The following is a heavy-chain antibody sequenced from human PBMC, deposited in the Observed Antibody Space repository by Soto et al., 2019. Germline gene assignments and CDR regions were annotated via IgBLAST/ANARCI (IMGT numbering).Heavy chain of an antibody. V-gene: IGHV3-23*01. CDR3: AKGQNSGTYRFYFDY. CDR2: ISASGGST. Sequence: VGSLRLSCAASGIALSSYAMSWVRQAPGKGPEWVSGISASGGSTSYADSVKGRFTISRDNSKNTLYLQMNSLRADDTAVYHCAKGQNSGTYRFYFDYWGQGALVTVSS. D-gene: IGHD1-26*01. J-gene: IGHJ4*02. CDR1: GIALSSYA.